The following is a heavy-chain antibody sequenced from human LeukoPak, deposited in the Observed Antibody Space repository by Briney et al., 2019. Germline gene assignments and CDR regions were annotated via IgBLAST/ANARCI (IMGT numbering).Heavy chain of an antibody. CDR3: AKDASLYDRVWDDFDH. D-gene: IGHD5/OR15-5a*01. V-gene: IGHV3-23*01. J-gene: IGHJ5*02. CDR1: GFTLSDYA. CDR2: IGGGSDT. Sequence: GGSLRLSCVASGFTLSDYAMNWVRQAPGKGPELVSSIGGGSDTYYADSVKGRFTASRDNSKNTLYLQMNSLRAEDTAVYYCAKDASLYDRVWDDFDHLGQGTPVTVSS.